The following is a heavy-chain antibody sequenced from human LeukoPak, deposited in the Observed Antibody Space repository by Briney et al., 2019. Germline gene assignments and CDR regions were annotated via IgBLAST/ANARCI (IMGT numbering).Heavy chain of an antibody. J-gene: IGHJ6*02. CDR1: GFTFSSSW. Sequence: GRSLRLSCAASGFTFSSSWVSWVRQAPGKGLEWVANIKQDGSEKYYVDSVKGRFTISRDNAKNSLYLQMNSLRAEDTAVYYCAGASPYYYGIDVWGQGTTVTVSS. CDR2: IKQDGSEK. CDR3: AGASPYYYGIDV. V-gene: IGHV3-7*01.